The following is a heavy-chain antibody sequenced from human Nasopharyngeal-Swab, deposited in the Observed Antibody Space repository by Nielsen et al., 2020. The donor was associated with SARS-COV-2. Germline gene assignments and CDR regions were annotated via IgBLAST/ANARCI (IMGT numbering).Heavy chain of an antibody. V-gene: IGHV6-1*01. CDR2: TYYRSKWYN. J-gene: IGHJ4*02. CDR1: GDRFSSNSAA. D-gene: IGHD2-2*03. Sequence: SQTLSLPCAISGDRFSSNSAAWNWIRQSPSRGLEWLGRTYYRSKWYNDYAVSVKSRITINPDTSKNQFSLQLNSVTPEDTAVYYCARDLGIMDPFDYWGQGTLVTVSS. CDR3: ARDLGIMDPFDY.